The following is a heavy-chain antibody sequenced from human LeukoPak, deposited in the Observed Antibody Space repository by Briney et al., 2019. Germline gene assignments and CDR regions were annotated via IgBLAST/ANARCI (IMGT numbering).Heavy chain of an antibody. CDR3: ASGGTAMASGEHYYYGMDV. V-gene: IGHV1-18*01. Sequence: ASVKVSCKASGYTFTSYGISWVRQAPGQGLEWMGWISAYNGNTNYAQKLQGRVTVTTDTSTSTAYMELRSLRSDDTAVYYCASGGTAMASGEHYYYGMDVWGQGTTVTVSS. CDR1: GYTFTSYG. CDR2: ISAYNGNT. J-gene: IGHJ6*02. D-gene: IGHD5-18*01.